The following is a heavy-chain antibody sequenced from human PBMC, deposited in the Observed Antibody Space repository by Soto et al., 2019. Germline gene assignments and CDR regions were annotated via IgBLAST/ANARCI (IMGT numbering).Heavy chain of an antibody. CDR3: VKDTYDTSCYWGYFDY. D-gene: IGHD3-22*01. CDR2: ISWNSGNI. CDR1: GFKFEDYA. Sequence: EVQLVESGGGLVQPGRSLRLSCAASGFKFEDYAMFWVRQPPGKGLEWVSGISWNSGNIVYADSVKGRFTISRDNAKNSLYLQMNSLRPEDTALYYCVKDTYDTSCYWGYFDYWGQGTQVTVSS. V-gene: IGHV3-9*01. J-gene: IGHJ4*02.